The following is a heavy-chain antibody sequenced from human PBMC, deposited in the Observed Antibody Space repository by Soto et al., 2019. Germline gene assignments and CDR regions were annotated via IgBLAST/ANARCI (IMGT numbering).Heavy chain of an antibody. CDR1: GFTFSSYG. CDR2: IWYDGSNK. CDR3: ARPYYYDSSGYPFDY. J-gene: IGHJ4*02. Sequence: QVQLVESGGGVVQPGRSLRLSCAASGFTFSSYGMHWVRQAPGKGLEWVAVIWYDGSNKYYADSVKGRFTISRDNSKNTLYLQMNSLRAEDTAVYYCARPYYYDSSGYPFDYWGQGTLVTVSS. V-gene: IGHV3-33*01. D-gene: IGHD3-22*01.